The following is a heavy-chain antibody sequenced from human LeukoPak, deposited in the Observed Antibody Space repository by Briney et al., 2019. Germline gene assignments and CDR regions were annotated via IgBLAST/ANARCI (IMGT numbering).Heavy chain of an antibody. Sequence: GGSLRLSCAVSGITLSHYGMSWVRQAPGKGLEWVAGISDSGGSTNYADSVKGRFTISRDNPKNTLYLQMNSLRAEDTAVYFCAKRGVVIRVILVGFHKEAYYFESWGQGVLVTVSS. CDR2: ISDSGGST. CDR1: GITLSHYG. D-gene: IGHD3/OR15-3a*01. CDR3: AKRGVVIRVILVGFHKEAYYFES. J-gene: IGHJ4*02. V-gene: IGHV3-23*01.